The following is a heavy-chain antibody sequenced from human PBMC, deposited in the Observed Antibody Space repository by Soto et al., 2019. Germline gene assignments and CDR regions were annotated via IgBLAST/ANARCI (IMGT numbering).Heavy chain of an antibody. CDR3: VLGTGNSYASYYFDF. J-gene: IGHJ4*02. CDR2: ISWDGEVT. Sequence: RRSRRLSCAVSGFTFGDHSIHSVIQPREKDLEWLCLISWDGEVTSYADSVEGRFTTSRDNSENSLYLQLNGLKTDDTALYYCVLGTGNSYASYYFDFWGRGTQVTVSS. D-gene: IGHD3-16*01. V-gene: IGHV3-43*01. CDR1: GFTFGDHS.